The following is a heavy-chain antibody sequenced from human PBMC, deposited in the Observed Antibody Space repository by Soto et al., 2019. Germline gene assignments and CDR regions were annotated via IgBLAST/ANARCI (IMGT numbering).Heavy chain of an antibody. V-gene: IGHV1-18*01. CDR3: ARASRGYSYEAAFDY. D-gene: IGHD5-18*01. CDR1: GYTFTNSG. J-gene: IGHJ4*02. CDR2: ISAYNGNT. Sequence: HVQLVQSGAEVKKPGASVKVSFKASGYTFTNSGISWVRQAPGQGLEWMGWISAYNGNTNSAQKLQGRVTMTTDTYTSTAYMELRSLRHDDTAVYYCARASRGYSYEAAFDYWGQGTLVTVSS.